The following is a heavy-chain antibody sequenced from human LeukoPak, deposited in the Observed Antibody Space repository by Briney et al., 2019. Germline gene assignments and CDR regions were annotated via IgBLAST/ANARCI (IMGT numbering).Heavy chain of an antibody. V-gene: IGHV3-74*01. Sequence: GGSLRLSCAASGFSFSNAWMSWVRQAPGKGLVWVSRISSDGSIINYVDSVKGRFTISRDNAKNTLYLQMNSLRAEDTAVYYCATIVGGYYPPVEAFDVWGQGTLVTISS. CDR3: ATIVGGYYPPVEAFDV. CDR2: ISSDGSII. J-gene: IGHJ3*01. CDR1: GFSFSNAW. D-gene: IGHD3-3*01.